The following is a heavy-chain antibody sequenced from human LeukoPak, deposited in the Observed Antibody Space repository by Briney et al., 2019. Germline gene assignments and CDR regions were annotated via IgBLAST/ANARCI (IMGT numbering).Heavy chain of an antibody. D-gene: IGHD2-15*01. J-gene: IGHJ4*02. CDR2: ISSNGGST. CDR3: ARVWTGCWDCNDY. Sequence: GGSLRLSCAASGFTFSTYAMHWVRQAPGKGLEYVSAISSNGGSTYYANSVKGRFTISRDNSKNTLYLQMGSLRAEDMAAYYCARVWTGCWDCNDYWGQGTLVTVSS. CDR1: GFTFSTYA. V-gene: IGHV3-64*01.